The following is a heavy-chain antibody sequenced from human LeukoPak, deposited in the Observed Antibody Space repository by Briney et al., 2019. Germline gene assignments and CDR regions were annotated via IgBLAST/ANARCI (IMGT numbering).Heavy chain of an antibody. CDR3: ARSKGTDSGAFDI. Sequence: VASVTVSCKASGGTFSSYAISWVRQAPGQGLEWMGGIIPIFGTANYAQKFQGRVTITADESTSTAYMELSSLRSEDTAVYYCARSKGTDSGAFDIWGQGTMVTVSS. V-gene: IGHV1-69*13. CDR1: GGTFSSYA. CDR2: IIPIFGTA. D-gene: IGHD2-15*01. J-gene: IGHJ3*02.